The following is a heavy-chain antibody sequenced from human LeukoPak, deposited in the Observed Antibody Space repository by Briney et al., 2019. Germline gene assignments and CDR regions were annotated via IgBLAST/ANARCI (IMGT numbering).Heavy chain of an antibody. D-gene: IGHD3-22*01. V-gene: IGHV3-21*01. CDR1: GFTLSSYS. J-gene: IGHJ4*02. Sequence: GGSLRLSCAASGFTLSSYSMNWVRQAPGKGLEWVSSISSSSSYIYYADSVKGRFTISRDNVKNSLYLQMNSLRAEDTAVYYCARDMGYYDSSGSFDYWGQGTLVTVSS. CDR2: ISSSSSYI. CDR3: ARDMGYYDSSGSFDY.